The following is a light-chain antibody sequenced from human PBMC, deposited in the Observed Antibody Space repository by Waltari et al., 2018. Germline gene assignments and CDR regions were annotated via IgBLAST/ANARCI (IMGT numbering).Light chain of an antibody. V-gene: IGLV6-57*03. CDR2: EDD. Sequence: NFILTQPPSVSASPGETVTISCTRSSGGIANNYVQGYQQRPGSVPITVIFEDDQRPSGVPDRFSGSLDSSSDSASLTISDLRTEDEADYYCQSSDSTDVVFGGGTKLTVL. J-gene: IGLJ2*01. CDR1: SGGIANNY. CDR3: QSSDSTDVV.